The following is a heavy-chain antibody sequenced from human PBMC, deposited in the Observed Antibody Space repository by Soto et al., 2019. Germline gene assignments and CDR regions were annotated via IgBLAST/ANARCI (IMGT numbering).Heavy chain of an antibody. J-gene: IGHJ6*02. CDR2: INAGNGNT. D-gene: IGHD5-18*01. V-gene: IGHV1-3*01. Sequence: AAVKVSCKASGYTFTSYAMHWVRQAPGQRLEWMGWINAGNGNTKYSQKFQGRVTITRDTSASTAYMELSSLRSEDTAVYYCAKDGYSYGYRPYYYYGMDVWGQGTTVPVSS. CDR3: AKDGYSYGYRPYYYYGMDV. CDR1: GYTFTSYA.